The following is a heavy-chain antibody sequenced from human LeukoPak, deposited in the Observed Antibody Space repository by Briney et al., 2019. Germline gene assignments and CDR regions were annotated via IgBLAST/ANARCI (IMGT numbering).Heavy chain of an antibody. CDR2: IKQDGSEK. V-gene: IGHV3-7*01. D-gene: IGHD3-3*01. CDR3: ARGGGDFWSGYYPSWFDY. CDR1: GFTLNTYW. Sequence: GGSLRLSCAASGFTLNTYWMSWVRQAPGKGLEWVANIKQDGSEKYYVDSVKGRFTISRDNAKNSLYLQMSSLRVDDTAACYCARGGGDFWSGYYPSWFDYWGQGTLVTVSS. J-gene: IGHJ4*02.